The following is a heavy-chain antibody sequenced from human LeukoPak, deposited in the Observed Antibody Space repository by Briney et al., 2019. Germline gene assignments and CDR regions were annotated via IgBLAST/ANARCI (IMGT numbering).Heavy chain of an antibody. V-gene: IGHV1-24*01. Sequence: ASVKVSCKVSGYTLTELSMHWVRQAPGKGLEWMGGFDPEDGETIYAQKFQGRVTMTEDTPTDTAYMELSSLRSEDTAVYYCARDSYGDFNYYYYGMDVWGQGTTVTVSS. J-gene: IGHJ6*02. CDR2: FDPEDGET. CDR3: ARDSYGDFNYYYYGMDV. CDR1: GYTLTELS. D-gene: IGHD4-17*01.